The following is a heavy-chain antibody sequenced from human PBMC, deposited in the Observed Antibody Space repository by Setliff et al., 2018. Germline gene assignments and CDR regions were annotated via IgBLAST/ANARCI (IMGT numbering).Heavy chain of an antibody. CDR3: FGAGTCSY. J-gene: IGHJ4*02. Sequence: PGGSLRLSCAASGFTFSNCWVSWVRQAPGKGLEWVASISPESSERYYVDSVKGRFTISRDSARNSLSPQMNSLRTEDTAVYYCFGAGTCSYWGQGTLVTVSS. CDR2: ISPESSER. CDR1: GFTFSNCW. V-gene: IGHV3-7*01. D-gene: IGHD3-10*01.